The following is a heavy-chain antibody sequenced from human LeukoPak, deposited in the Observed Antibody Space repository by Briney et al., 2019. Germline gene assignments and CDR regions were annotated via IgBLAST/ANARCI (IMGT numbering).Heavy chain of an antibody. CDR2: INPNSDGT. V-gene: IGHV1-2*02. D-gene: IGHD6-13*01. CDR1: GYTFTGYY. Sequence: GASVKVSCKASGYTFTGYYMHWVRQAPGQGLEWMGWINPNSDGTNYAQKFPGRVTMTRATSIATAYMELSRLRSDDTAVYYCARSPSWSSSWYDYWGQGTLVTVSS. CDR3: ARSPSWSSSWYDY. J-gene: IGHJ4*02.